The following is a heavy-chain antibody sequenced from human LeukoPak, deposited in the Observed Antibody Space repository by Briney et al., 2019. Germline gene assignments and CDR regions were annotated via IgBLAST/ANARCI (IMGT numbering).Heavy chain of an antibody. CDR2: INPNSGGT. V-gene: IGHV1-2*02. CDR3: ARAVVITSWFDP. D-gene: IGHD3-22*01. J-gene: IGHJ5*02. Sequence: ASVKVSCKASGYTFTGYYMHWVRQAPGQGLEWMGWINPNSGGTNYAQKFQGRVTMTTDTSISTAYMELSRLRSDDTAVYCCARAVVITSWFDPWGQGTLVTVSS. CDR1: GYTFTGYY.